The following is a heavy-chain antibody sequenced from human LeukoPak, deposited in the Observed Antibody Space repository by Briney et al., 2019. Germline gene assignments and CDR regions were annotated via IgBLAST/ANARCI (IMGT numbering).Heavy chain of an antibody. V-gene: IGHV5-10-1*01. J-gene: IGHJ6*01. CDR1: GYSFTSYW. CDR2: IDPSDSYT. Sequence: TSGESLRISCKGSGYSFTSYWISWARQMPGKGLEWMGRIDPSDSYTNYSPSFQGHVTISADKSISTAYLQWSSLKASDTGMYYCARHMVRGVEYYYYGMDVWGKGTTVTVSS. D-gene: IGHD3-10*01. CDR3: ARHMVRGVEYYYYGMDV.